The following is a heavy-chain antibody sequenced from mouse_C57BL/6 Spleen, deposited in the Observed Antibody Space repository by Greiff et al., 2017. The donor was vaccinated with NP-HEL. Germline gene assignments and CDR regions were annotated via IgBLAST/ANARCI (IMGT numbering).Heavy chain of an antibody. Sequence: VQLQQSGAELARPGASVKMSCKASGYTFTSYSMHWVKQRPGQGLEWIGYINPSSGYTKYNQKFKDKATLTADKSSSTAYMQLSSLTSEDSAVYYCARPTVVAPCYAMDYWGQVTSVTVSS. CDR2: INPSSGYT. J-gene: IGHJ4*01. V-gene: IGHV1-4*01. CDR3: ARPTVVAPCYAMDY. D-gene: IGHD1-1*01. CDR1: GYTFTSYS.